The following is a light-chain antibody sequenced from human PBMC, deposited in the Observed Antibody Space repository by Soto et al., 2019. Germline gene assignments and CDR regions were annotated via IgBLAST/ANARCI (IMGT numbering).Light chain of an antibody. CDR1: QSVNSW. CDR3: QHYNSFPSA. Sequence: DIQMTQSPSTLSASVGDRVTITCRASQSVNSWLAWYQQKPGKAPNLLIYKASTLESGVPSRFSGSGSGTEFTLTISSLQADDFATYYCQHYNSFPSALGQGTKVDTK. V-gene: IGKV1-5*03. J-gene: IGKJ1*01. CDR2: KAS.